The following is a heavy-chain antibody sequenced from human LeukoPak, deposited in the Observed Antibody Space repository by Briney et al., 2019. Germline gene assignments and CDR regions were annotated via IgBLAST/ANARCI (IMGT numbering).Heavy chain of an antibody. CDR3: ARVSYTNLIDYYYYGMDV. V-gene: IGHV3-7*04. D-gene: IGHD2-8*01. Sequence: PGGSLRLPCAASGFTFSSYWMSWVRQAPGKGLEWVANIKQDGSEKYYVDSVKGRFTISRDNAKNSLYLQMNSLRAEDTAVYYCARVSYTNLIDYYYYGMDVWGQGTTVTVSS. CDR2: IKQDGSEK. J-gene: IGHJ6*02. CDR1: GFTFSSYW.